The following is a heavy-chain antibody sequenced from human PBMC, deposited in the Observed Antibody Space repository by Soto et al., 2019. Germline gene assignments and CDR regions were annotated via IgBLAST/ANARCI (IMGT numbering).Heavy chain of an antibody. V-gene: IGHV3-15*07. CDR2: IKSKTDGGTT. CDR1: GLTFSNAW. J-gene: IGHJ5*02. D-gene: IGHD3-10*01. Sequence: EVQLVESGGGLVKPGGSLRLSCAASGLTFSNAWMNWVRQAPGKGLEWVGRIKSKTDGGTTDYAAPVKGRFTISRDDSKNTLYLQMNSPKTEDTAVYYCTTDPLLRFGELLENNWFDPWGQGTLVTVSS. CDR3: TTDPLLRFGELLENNWFDP.